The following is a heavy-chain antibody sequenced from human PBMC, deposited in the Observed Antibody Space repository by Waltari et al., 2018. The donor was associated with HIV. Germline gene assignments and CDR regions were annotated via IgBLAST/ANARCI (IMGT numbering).Heavy chain of an antibody. CDR2: IYPVDSDT. D-gene: IGHD2-2*01. CDR1: GYNFTTYW. CDR3: ARLGYCSSARCPSGYYYSYGMGV. J-gene: IGHJ6*02. Sequence: EVQLVQPGAEVKKPGEPLQLSCKGSGYNFTTYWIAWVRQMPGQGLEWMGIIYPVDSDTRYSPAFRGQVTISADKSMSTAYLQWSSLQASDTAIYYCARLGYCSSARCPSGYYYSYGMGVWGQGTTVTVSS. V-gene: IGHV5-51*01.